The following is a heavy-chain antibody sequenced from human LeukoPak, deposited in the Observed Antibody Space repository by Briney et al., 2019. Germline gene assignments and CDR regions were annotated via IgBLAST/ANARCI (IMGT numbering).Heavy chain of an antibody. CDR3: ARGLTTREYLGYCYGMDV. CDR2: ITCGSSYK. V-gene: IGHV3-30-3*01. Sequence: GGSLRLSCAASGFTFRSYAMHWVRQAPGKGLEWVIVITCGSSYKNYEDSVKGRFTVYRDNSKHSLYLQMNSLRDEDTAVYYFARGLTTREYLGYCYGMDVWGQGTTVTVSS. J-gene: IGHJ6*02. CDR1: GFTFRSYA. D-gene: IGHD2-15*01.